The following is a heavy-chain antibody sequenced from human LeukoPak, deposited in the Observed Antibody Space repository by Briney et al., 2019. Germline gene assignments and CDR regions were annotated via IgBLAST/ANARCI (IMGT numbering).Heavy chain of an antibody. CDR2: ISAYKGNT. D-gene: IGHD1-26*01. CDR3: AREPLVVGATVDY. Sequence: ASVKVSCKASGYIFTNYGITWVLQAPGQGLEWMGWISAYKGNTNYAQKLQGRVTMTTDTSTSTAYMELRNLRSDDTAVYYCAREPLVVGATVDYWGQGTLVTVSS. J-gene: IGHJ4*02. V-gene: IGHV1-18*01. CDR1: GYIFTNYG.